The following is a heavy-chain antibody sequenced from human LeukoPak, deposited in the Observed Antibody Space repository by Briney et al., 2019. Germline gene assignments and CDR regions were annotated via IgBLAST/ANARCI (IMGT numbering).Heavy chain of an antibody. CDR3: AKSLYTYAYVPLDS. Sequence: GGSLRLSCAASGFTFDDYGMSWVRHAPGKGLEWVSGINWNGGSTGYADSVKGRFTISRDNSKNVLYLQMNSLTTEDTAFYYCAKSLYTYAYVPLDSWGRGNLVTVSS. V-gene: IGHV3-20*04. J-gene: IGHJ4*02. D-gene: IGHD5-18*01. CDR2: INWNGGST. CDR1: GFTFDDYG.